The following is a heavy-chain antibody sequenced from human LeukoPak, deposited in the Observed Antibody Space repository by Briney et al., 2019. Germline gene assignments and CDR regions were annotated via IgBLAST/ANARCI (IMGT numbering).Heavy chain of an antibody. J-gene: IGHJ2*01. CDR3: ARDWYYTIDF. CDR2: ISFDGSNK. V-gene: IGHV3-30*03. Sequence: GGSLRLSCAASGFTFSNYAMHWVRQAPGKGLEWVSIISFDGSNKYYADSVKGRFTISRDNSKNTLYLQMNSLRAEDTAVYYCARDWYYTIDFWGRGALVTVSS. CDR1: GFTFSNYA. D-gene: IGHD2/OR15-2a*01.